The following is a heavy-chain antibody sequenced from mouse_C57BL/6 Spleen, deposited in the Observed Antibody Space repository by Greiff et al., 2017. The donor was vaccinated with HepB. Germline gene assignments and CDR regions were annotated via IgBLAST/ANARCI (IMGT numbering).Heavy chain of an antibody. D-gene: IGHD2-5*01. V-gene: IGHV1-82*01. J-gene: IGHJ4*01. CDR1: GYAFSSSW. Sequence: VQLQQSGPELVKPGASVKISCKASGYAFSSSWMNWVKQRPGKGLEWIGRIYPGDGDTNYNGKFKGKATLTADKSSSTAYMQLSSLTAEDSAVYFCASGVFSNYVRMDYWGQGTSVTVSS. CDR3: ASGVFSNYVRMDY. CDR2: IYPGDGDT.